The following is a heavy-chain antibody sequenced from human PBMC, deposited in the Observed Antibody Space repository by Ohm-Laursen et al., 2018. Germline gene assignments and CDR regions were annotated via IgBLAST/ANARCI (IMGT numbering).Heavy chain of an antibody. CDR3: ARGWRRIVGATHFDY. CDR1: GYSISSSNW. Sequence: SDTLPLTCAVSGYSISSSNWWGWIRQPPGKGPEWIGYIYYSGSTYYNPSLKSRVTMSVDTSKNQFSLKLSSVTAADTAVYYCARGWRRIVGATHFDYWGQGTLVTVSS. D-gene: IGHD1-26*01. J-gene: IGHJ4*02. CDR2: IYYSGST. V-gene: IGHV4-28*03.